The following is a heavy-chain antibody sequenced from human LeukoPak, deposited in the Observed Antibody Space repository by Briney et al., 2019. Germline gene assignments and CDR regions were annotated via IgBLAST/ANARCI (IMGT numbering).Heavy chain of an antibody. Sequence: PSETLSLTCAVYGGSFSGYCWSWIRQPPGKGLEWIGEINHSGSTNYNPSLKSRVTISVDTSKNQFSLKLSSVTAADTAVYYCARYRYGDYGGDYWGQGTLVTVSS. J-gene: IGHJ4*02. V-gene: IGHV4-34*01. CDR3: ARYRYGDYGGDY. D-gene: IGHD4-17*01. CDR2: INHSGST. CDR1: GGSFSGYC.